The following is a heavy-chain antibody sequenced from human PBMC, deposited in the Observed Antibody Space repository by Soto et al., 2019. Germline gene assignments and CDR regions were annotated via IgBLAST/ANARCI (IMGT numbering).Heavy chain of an antibody. CDR3: ARGGVGATPYYYYYGMDV. Sequence: GESLEISCKGSGYSFTSYWIGWVRQMPGKGLEWMGIIYPGDSDTRYSPSFQGQVTISADKSISTAYLQWSSLKATDTAMYYCARGGVGATPYYYYYGMDVGGQGTTVTVSS. V-gene: IGHV5-51*01. D-gene: IGHD1-26*01. CDR2: IYPGDSDT. CDR1: GYSFTSYW. J-gene: IGHJ6*02.